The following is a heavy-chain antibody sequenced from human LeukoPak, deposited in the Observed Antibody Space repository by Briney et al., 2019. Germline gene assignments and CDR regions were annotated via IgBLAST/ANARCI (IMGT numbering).Heavy chain of an antibody. D-gene: IGHD2-15*01. CDR1: GFTFSSYG. J-gene: IGHJ4*02. CDR2: IWYDGSNK. V-gene: IGHV3-30*02. CDR3: AKDGFYCSGGSCYGVDY. Sequence: GGSLRLSCAASGFTFSSYGMHWVRQAPGKGLEWVAVIWYDGSNKYYADSLKGRFTISRDNSKNTPYLQMNSLRAEDTAVYYCAKDGFYCSGGSCYGVDYWGQGTLVTVSS.